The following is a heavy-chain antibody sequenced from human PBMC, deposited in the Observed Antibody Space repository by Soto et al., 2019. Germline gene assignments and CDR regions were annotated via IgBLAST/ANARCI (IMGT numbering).Heavy chain of an antibody. V-gene: IGHV4-59*01. D-gene: IGHD3-22*01. J-gene: IGHJ2*01. CDR3: ARDLDYYDGSGFHLARYFDL. CDR1: GDSITSYY. Sequence: QVQLQESGPGLVKPSETLSLICTVSGDSITSYYWSWIRQPPGKGLEWIGHVSYSGSTNFNPSLNGRVTMSLDTSKSHFSLRLSSVTAADTAMYFCARDLDYYDGSGFHLARYFDLWGRGTLVTVSS. CDR2: VSYSGST.